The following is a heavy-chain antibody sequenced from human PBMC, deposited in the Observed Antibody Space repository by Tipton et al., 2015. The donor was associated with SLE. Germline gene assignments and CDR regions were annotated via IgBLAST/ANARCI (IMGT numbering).Heavy chain of an antibody. J-gene: IGHJ6*02. V-gene: IGHV4-59*01. CDR3: ARDWRGYYGSQAYYYYGMDV. CDR2: IYDSGST. D-gene: IGHD3-10*01. CDR1: GGSIRSGY. Sequence: LRLSCTVSGGSIRSGYWSWIRQPPGKGPEWIGYIYDSGSTNYNPSLKSRVTISADTSKNQFSLRVNSVTSADTAVYYCARDWRGYYGSQAYYYYGMDVWGQGTTVIVSS.